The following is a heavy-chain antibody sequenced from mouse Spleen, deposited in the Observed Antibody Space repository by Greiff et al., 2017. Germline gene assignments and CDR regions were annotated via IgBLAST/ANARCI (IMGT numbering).Heavy chain of an antibody. CDR1: GYTFTSYG. V-gene: IGHV1-81*01. CDR3: ARSTMITTGFAY. CDR2: INPGSGGT. Sequence: QVQLKESGAELARPGASVKLSCKASGYTFTSYGISWVKQRTGQGLEWIGVINPGSGGTNYNEKFKGKATLTADKSSSTAYMQLSSLTSEDSAVYFCARSTMITTGFAYWGQGTLVTVSA. D-gene: IGHD2-4*01. J-gene: IGHJ3*01.